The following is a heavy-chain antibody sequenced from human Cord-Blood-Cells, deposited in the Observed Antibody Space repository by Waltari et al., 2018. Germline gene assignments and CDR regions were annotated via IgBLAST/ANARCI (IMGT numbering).Heavy chain of an antibody. J-gene: IGHJ5*02. CDR1: GGTFSSYA. V-gene: IGHV1-69*09. CDR2: IIPILGIA. Sequence: QVQLVQSGAEVKKPGSSVKVSCKASGGTFSSYAISWVRQAPGQGLEWMGRIIPILGIANYAQKFQGRVTITADKSTSTAYMELSSLRSEDTAVYYCARDQDWNYWFDPWGQGTLVTVSS. D-gene: IGHD1-7*01. CDR3: ARDQDWNYWFDP.